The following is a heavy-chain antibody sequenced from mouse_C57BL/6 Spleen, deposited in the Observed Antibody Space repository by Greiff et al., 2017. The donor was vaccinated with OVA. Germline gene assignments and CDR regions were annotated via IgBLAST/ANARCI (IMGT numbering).Heavy chain of an antibody. J-gene: IGHJ2*01. V-gene: IGHV1-26*01. CDR1: GYTFTDYY. CDR2: INPNNGGT. D-gene: IGHD2-3*01. Sequence: EVQLQQSGPELVKPGASVKISCKASGYTFTDYYMNWVKQSHGKSLEWIGDINPNNGGTSYNQKFKGKATWTVDKSSSTAYMELRSLTSEDSAVYYCARTGYDDYFDYWGQGTTLTVSS. CDR3: ARTGYDDYFDY.